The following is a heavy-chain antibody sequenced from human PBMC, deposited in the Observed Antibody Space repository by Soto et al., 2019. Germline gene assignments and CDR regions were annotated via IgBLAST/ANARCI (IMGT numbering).Heavy chain of an antibody. CDR2: ISAYNGNT. Sequence: ASVKVSCKASGYTFTSYGISWVRQAPGQGLEWMGWISAYNGNTNYAQKLQGRVTMTTDTSTSTAYMELRSLRSDDTAVYYCARDRLGTGTTFVGYYYGMDVWGQGTTVTV. CDR1: GYTFTSYG. V-gene: IGHV1-18*01. J-gene: IGHJ6*02. D-gene: IGHD1-7*01. CDR3: ARDRLGTGTTFVGYYYGMDV.